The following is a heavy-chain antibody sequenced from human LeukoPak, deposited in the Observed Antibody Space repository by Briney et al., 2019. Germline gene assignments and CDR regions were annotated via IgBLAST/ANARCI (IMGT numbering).Heavy chain of an antibody. D-gene: IGHD5-18*01. CDR2: ISSSASTK. Sequence: GGSLGLSCAASGFTFSSYEMKWVRQAPGEGLEWVSYISSSASTKYYADSVKGRFTISRDNAKNSLYLQMNSLRAEDTAVYYCARGAMAGPFDYWGQGTLVIVSS. CDR3: ARGAMAGPFDY. CDR1: GFTFSSYE. J-gene: IGHJ4*02. V-gene: IGHV3-48*03.